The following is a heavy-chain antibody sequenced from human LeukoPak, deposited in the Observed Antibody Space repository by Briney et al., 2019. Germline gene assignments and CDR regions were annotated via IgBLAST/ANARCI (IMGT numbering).Heavy chain of an antibody. CDR3: ARSYYYDSSGYHDAFDI. Sequence: SGTLSLTCAVSGGSISSSNWWSWVRQPPGKGLEWIGEIYHSGSTNYNPSLKSRVTISVDKSKNQFSLKLSSVTAADTAVYYCARSYYYDSSGYHDAFDIWGQGTMVTVSS. J-gene: IGHJ3*02. CDR1: GGSISSSNW. CDR2: IYHSGST. V-gene: IGHV4-4*02. D-gene: IGHD3-22*01.